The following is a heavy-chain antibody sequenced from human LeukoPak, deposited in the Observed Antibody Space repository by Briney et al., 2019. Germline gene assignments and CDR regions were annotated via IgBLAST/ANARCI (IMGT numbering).Heavy chain of an antibody. CDR3: ARAGGVVDNCFDP. V-gene: IGHV1-2*02. CDR1: GYTFTGYY. CDR2: INPNSGGT. J-gene: IGHJ5*02. D-gene: IGHD2-15*01. Sequence: ASVKVSCKASGYTFTGYYMHWVRQAPGQGLEWMGWINPNSGGTNYAQKFQVKITMTTNTSTTTAYMELRSLTSDDAAVYYCARAGGVVDNCFDPWGQGTLVTVSS.